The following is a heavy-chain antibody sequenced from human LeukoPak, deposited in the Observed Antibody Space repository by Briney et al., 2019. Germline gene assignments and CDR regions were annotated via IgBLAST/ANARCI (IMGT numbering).Heavy chain of an antibody. CDR1: GFTVSSNS. D-gene: IGHD6-13*01. CDR2: IYSDNT. J-gene: IGHJ3*02. CDR3: AKDRSSSWAIDAFDI. Sequence: PGGSLRLSCTVSGFTVSSNSMSWVRQAPGKGLEWVSFIYSDNTHYSDSVKGRFTISRDNSKNTLYLQMNSLRAEDTAVYYCAKDRSSSWAIDAFDIRGQGTMVTVSS. V-gene: IGHV3-53*01.